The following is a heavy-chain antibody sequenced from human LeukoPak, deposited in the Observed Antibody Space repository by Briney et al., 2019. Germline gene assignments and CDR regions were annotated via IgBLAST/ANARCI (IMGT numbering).Heavy chain of an antibody. CDR1: GFTFSSYS. J-gene: IGHJ4*02. V-gene: IGHV3-30*04. D-gene: IGHD5-18*01. Sequence: PGRSLRLSCAASGFTFSSYSMHWVRQAPGKGLEWVAVISYDGSNKYYADSVKGRFTISRDNSKNTLYLQMNSLRAEDTAVYYCAREGGGYSYAFDYWGQGTLVTVSS. CDR2: ISYDGSNK. CDR3: AREGGGYSYAFDY.